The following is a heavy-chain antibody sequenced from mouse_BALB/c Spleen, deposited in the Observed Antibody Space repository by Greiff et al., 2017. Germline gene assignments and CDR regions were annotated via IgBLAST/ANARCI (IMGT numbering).Heavy chain of an antibody. V-gene: IGHV2-2*02. D-gene: IGHD2-14*01. CDR2: IWSGGST. J-gene: IGHJ3*01. CDR1: GFSLTSYG. CDR3: ARNSNCRYDGAWFAY. Sequence: QVQLQQSGPGLVQPSQSLSITCTVSGFSLTSYGVHWVRQSPGKGLEWLGVIWSGGSTDYNAAFISRLSISKDNSKSQVFFKMNSLQANDTAIYYCARNSNCRYDGAWFAYWGQGTLVTVSA.